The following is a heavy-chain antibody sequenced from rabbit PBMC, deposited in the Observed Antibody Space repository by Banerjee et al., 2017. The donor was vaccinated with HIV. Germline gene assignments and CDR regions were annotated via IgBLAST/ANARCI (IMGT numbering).Heavy chain of an antibody. CDR2: IYTGSSGST. CDR3: AREDAGYVGYAYVYYFNL. CDR1: GFSFSSSYW. V-gene: IGHV1S45*01. J-gene: IGHJ4*01. Sequence: QEQLEESGGDLVQPEGSLTLTCTASGFSFSSSYWICWVRQAPGKGLEWIACIYTGSSGSTYYASWVNGRFTISKTSSTTVTLQMTSLTAADTATYFCAREDAGYVGYAYVYYFNLWGQGTLVTVS. D-gene: IGHD6-1*01.